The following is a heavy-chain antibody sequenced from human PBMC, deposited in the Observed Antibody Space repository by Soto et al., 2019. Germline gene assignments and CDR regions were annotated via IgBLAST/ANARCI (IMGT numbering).Heavy chain of an antibody. CDR1: VFSFSSYA. D-gene: IGHD6-13*01. CDR2: ISSNGGST. J-gene: IGHJ4*02. CDR3: VKPIAAAGLFDY. V-gene: IGHV3-64D*06. Sequence: GSLRLSRSASVFSFSSYAVHWVRQAPGKGLEYVSAISSNGGSTYYADSVKGRFTISRDNSKNTLYLQMSSLRAEDTAVYYCVKPIAAAGLFDYWGQGTLVTVSS.